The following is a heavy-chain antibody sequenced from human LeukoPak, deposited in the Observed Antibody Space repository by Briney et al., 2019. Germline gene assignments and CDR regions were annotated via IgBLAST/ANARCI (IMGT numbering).Heavy chain of an antibody. Sequence: SETLSLTCTVSGGSISSYYWSWIRQPPGKGLEWIGYIYYSGSTSYNPSLKSRVTMSVDTSKKQFSLKLSDVTAADTAVYFCASSYYYGSSGYSYFQYWGQGTLVTVSS. CDR2: IYYSGST. CDR1: GGSISSYY. D-gene: IGHD3-22*01. CDR3: ASSYYYGSSGYSYFQY. J-gene: IGHJ4*02. V-gene: IGHV4-59*12.